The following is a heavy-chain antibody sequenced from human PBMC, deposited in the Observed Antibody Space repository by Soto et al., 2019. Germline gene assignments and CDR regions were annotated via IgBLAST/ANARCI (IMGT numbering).Heavy chain of an antibody. CDR2: IKTRADNYAT. J-gene: IGHJ5*02. V-gene: IGHV3-73*02. CDR3: TRLSRSEVFWFDP. Sequence: EVQLVESGGGLVQPGGSLKISCAASGFALSDSAVHWVRQASGKGLEWVGRIKTRADNYATAFAASVRGRFTIFRDDSRNTASLQMTGLKTEDTAVYFCTRLSRSEVFWFDPWGQGTLVTVSS. CDR1: GFALSDSA.